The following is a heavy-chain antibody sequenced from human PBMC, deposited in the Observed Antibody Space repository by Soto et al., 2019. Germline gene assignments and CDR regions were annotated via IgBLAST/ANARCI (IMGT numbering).Heavy chain of an antibody. CDR3: ARVYCSGGSCYGIDY. CDR2: INPSGGT. Sequence: QVQLVQSGAEVKKPGASVKISCKASGDTFTSYYMHWVRQAPGQGLEWVGIINPSGGTSYAQKSQGRVTRTRDTSTSTVYTELSSLRSEETAVYYCARVYCSGGSCYGIDYWGQGTLVTVSS. CDR1: GDTFTSYY. V-gene: IGHV1-46*01. D-gene: IGHD2-15*01. J-gene: IGHJ4*02.